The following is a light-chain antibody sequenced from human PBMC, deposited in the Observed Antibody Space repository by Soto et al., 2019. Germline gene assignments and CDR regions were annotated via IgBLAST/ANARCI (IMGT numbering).Light chain of an antibody. CDR2: AAS. CDR3: QQSYSTSIT. J-gene: IGKJ5*01. V-gene: IGKV1-39*01. Sequence: IQMTQSPTSLSASVGDRVTITCRASQSISIYLNWYQQKPGKAPKLLIYAASSLQSGVPSRFSGSGSGTDFTLPISSLQPEDFATYYCQQSYSTSITFGQGTRLEIK. CDR1: QSISIY.